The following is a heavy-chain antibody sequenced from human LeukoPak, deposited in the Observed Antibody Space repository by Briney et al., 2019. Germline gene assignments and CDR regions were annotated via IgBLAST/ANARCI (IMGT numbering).Heavy chain of an antibody. Sequence: SETLSLTCTVSGGSISSGGYYWSRIRQHPGKGLEWIGYLYYSGSTYYNPSLKSRVTISVDTSKNQFSLKLSSVTAADTAVYYCASTSTTRGYYFDYWGQGTLVTVSS. D-gene: IGHD1-1*01. J-gene: IGHJ4*02. V-gene: IGHV4-31*03. CDR2: LYYSGST. CDR1: GGSISSGGYY. CDR3: ASTSTTRGYYFDY.